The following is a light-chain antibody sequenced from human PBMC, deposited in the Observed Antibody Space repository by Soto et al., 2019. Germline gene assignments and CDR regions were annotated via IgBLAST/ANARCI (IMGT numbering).Light chain of an antibody. Sequence: EIEMTQSPSTLSASVGDGVTITCRASQSISTWLAWYQQKPGTAPKLLIYKASTLESGVPSRFSGSRSGTEFTLTVSSLQPDDFATYYCQQYNDSFPYTFGQGTKVDI. CDR2: KAS. CDR1: QSISTW. V-gene: IGKV1-5*03. CDR3: QQYNDSFPYT. J-gene: IGKJ2*01.